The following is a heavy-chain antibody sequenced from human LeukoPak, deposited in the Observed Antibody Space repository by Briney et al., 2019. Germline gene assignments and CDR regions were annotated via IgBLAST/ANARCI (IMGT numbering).Heavy chain of an antibody. CDR3: AKDGGDYDDFRSGYYPTYYYYYYYMDV. D-gene: IGHD3-3*01. V-gene: IGHV3-23*01. J-gene: IGHJ6*03. CDR1: GFTFSSYA. CDR2: ISGSGGST. Sequence: GGSLRLSCAASGFTFSSYAMSWVRQAPGKGLEWVSAISGSGGSTYYADSVKGRFTISGDNSKNTLYLQMNSLRAEDTAVYYCAKDGGDYDDFRSGYYPTYYYYYYYMDVWGKGTTVSVSS.